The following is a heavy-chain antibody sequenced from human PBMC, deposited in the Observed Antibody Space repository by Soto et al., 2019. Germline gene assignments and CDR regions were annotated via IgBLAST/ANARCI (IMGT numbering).Heavy chain of an antibody. Sequence: EVQLLESGGGLVQPGGSLRLSCAASGFTFSIYAMSWVRQAPGKGLEWVSAISGSEDYTYYADSVKGRFAISRDNSKNTLYLQMNSLRAEDTAVYYCAKVLKAVAGTYDYWGQGTLVTVSS. V-gene: IGHV3-23*01. J-gene: IGHJ4*02. D-gene: IGHD6-19*01. CDR1: GFTFSIYA. CDR2: ISGSEDYT. CDR3: AKVLKAVAGTYDY.